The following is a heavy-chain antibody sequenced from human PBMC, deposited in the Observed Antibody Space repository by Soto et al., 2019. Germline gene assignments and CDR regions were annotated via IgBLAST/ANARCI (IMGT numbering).Heavy chain of an antibody. CDR2: ISGSGGST. CDR1: GFTFSSYA. V-gene: IGHV3-23*01. Sequence: VSCAASGFTFSSYAMSWVRQAPGKGLEWVSAISGSGGSTYYADSVKGRFTISRDNSKNTLYLQMNSLRAEDTAVYYYAKDRRTRRSSSVGSEVDYWGQGTLVTVSS. CDR3: AKDRRTRRSSSVGSEVDY. D-gene: IGHD6-6*01. J-gene: IGHJ4*02.